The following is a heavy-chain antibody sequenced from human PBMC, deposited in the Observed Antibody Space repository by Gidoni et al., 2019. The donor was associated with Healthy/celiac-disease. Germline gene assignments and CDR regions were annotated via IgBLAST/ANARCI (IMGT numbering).Heavy chain of an antibody. CDR3: ASAVIVVLDY. Sequence: QVPLVASRGGVVQPGRSLRLSCADSGFPFSSSAMHWVRQAPGTGLERVAVISYDGSNKYYADSVKGRFTISRDNSKNTLYLQMNSLRAEDTAVYYCASAVIVVLDYWGQGTLVTVSS. CDR2: ISYDGSNK. J-gene: IGHJ4*02. V-gene: IGHV3-30-3*01. CDR1: GFPFSSSA. D-gene: IGHD2-21*01.